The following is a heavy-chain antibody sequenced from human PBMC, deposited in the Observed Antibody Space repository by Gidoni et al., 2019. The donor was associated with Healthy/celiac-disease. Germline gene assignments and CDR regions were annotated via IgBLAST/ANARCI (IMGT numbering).Heavy chain of an antibody. J-gene: IGHJ4*02. CDR2: IWYDGSNK. V-gene: IGHV3-33*01. CDR3: ARVEVGYYFDY. D-gene: IGHD3-10*01. CDR1: GFTFSSYG. Sequence: QVQLVESGGGVVQPGRSLRLSCAASGFTFSSYGMPWVRQAPGKGLEWVAVIWYDGSNKYYADSVKGRFTISRDNSKNTLYLQMNSLRAEDTAVYYCARVEVGYYFDYWGQGTLVTVSS.